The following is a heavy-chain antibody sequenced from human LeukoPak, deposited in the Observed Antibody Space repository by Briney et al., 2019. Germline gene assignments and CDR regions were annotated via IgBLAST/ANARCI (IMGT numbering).Heavy chain of an antibody. CDR1: GGSISSSNW. J-gene: IGHJ3*02. CDR2: IYHSGST. V-gene: IGHV4-4*02. Sequence: RTSGTLSLTCAVSGGSISSSNWWSWVRQPPGKGLEWIGEIYHSGSTNYNPSLKSRATISVDKSKNQFSLKLSSVTAADTAEYYCARGGGTVEKSNAFDIWGQGTMVIVSS. D-gene: IGHD4-23*01. CDR3: ARGGGTVEKSNAFDI.